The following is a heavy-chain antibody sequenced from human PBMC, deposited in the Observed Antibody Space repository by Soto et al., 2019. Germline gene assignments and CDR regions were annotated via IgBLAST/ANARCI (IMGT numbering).Heavy chain of an antibody. Sequence: QVQLVESVGGVVQPGRSLRLSCAASGFIFSGYGMHWVRQAPGKGLEWVAVIWYDGSNENYADSVKGRVTISRDNSKNTVYLQMNRLRAENPAVCYCTRRVSDGWYSVYWGQGHVVSVPS. CDR2: IWYDGSNE. J-gene: IGHJ4*02. V-gene: IGHV3-33*01. CDR1: GFIFSGYG. D-gene: IGHD6-19*01. CDR3: TRRVSDGWYSVY.